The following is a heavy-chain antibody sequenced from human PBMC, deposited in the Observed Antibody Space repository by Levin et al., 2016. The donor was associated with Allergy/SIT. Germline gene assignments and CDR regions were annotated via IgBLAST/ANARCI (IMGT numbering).Heavy chain of an antibody. CDR1: GGSTSSYY. CDR3: ARGGIAARLNYFDY. CDR2: IYYSGST. D-gene: IGHD6-6*01. V-gene: IGHV4-59*13. J-gene: IGHJ4*02. Sequence: SETLSLTCTVSGGSTSSYYWSWIRQPPGKGLEWIGYIYYSGSTNYNPSLKSRVTISVDTSKNQFSLKLSSVTAADTAVYYCARGGIAARLNYFDYWGQGTLVTVSS.